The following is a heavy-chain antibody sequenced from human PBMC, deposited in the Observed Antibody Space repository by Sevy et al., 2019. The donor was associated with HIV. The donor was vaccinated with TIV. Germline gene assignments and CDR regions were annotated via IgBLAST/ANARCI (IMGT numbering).Heavy chain of an antibody. J-gene: IGHJ4*02. CDR2: FDPEDGET. V-gene: IGHV1-24*01. Sequence: ASVKVSCKVSGYTLIELAMHWVRQAPGKGLEWMGGFDPEDGETNYAQKFQGRVTVTEDTSTDTAYMELSSLRSEDTAVYYCTVGDHLRGYSRPSRLECFDYWGQGTLVTVSS. CDR1: GYTLIELA. CDR3: TVGDHLRGYSRPSRLECFDY. D-gene: IGHD5-12*01.